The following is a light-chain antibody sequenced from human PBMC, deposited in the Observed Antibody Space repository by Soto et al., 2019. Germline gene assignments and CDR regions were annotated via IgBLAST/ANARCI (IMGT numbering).Light chain of an antibody. CDR1: QDISNN. Sequence: DIPMTQSPSSLSASVGDRVTITCQASQDISNNLHWYQVKPGKAPKLLIYDASNLETGVPSRFSGSGSGTDFTFTINSLEPEDVATHYCQQYDDLPRTFGQGTKLQVK. CDR2: DAS. CDR3: QQYDDLPRT. V-gene: IGKV1-33*01. J-gene: IGKJ2*01.